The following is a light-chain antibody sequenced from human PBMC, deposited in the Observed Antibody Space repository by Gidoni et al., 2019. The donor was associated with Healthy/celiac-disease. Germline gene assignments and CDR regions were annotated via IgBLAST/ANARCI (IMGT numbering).Light chain of an antibody. CDR2: KAS. V-gene: IGKV1-5*03. CDR3: QQYNSYPWT. CDR1: QSISSW. J-gene: IGKJ1*01. Sequence: DLQMTQSPSTLSASVGDRVTITCRASQSISSWLAWYQQKPGKAHKLLNYKASSLESGVPSRFSGSGSGTEFTLTISSLQPDDCATYYCQQYNSYPWTFGQVIKVEIK.